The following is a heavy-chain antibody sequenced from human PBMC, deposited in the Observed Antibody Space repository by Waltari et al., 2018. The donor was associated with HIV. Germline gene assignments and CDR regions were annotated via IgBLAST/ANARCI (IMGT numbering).Heavy chain of an antibody. CDR1: GFTFSTYG. CDR2: NRYDGSNK. V-gene: IGHV3-33*01. CDR3: AREGHYYGSGRFGGDY. J-gene: IGHJ4*02. Sequence: QVQLVESGGGVVQPGRSLRLSCAASGFTFSTYGMHWVRQAPGKGREWVAGNRYDGSNKYYAESVKGRLTISRDNSKNTGYLQINRLRAEDTAVYYCAREGHYYGSGRFGGDYWGQGTLVTVSS. D-gene: IGHD3-10*01.